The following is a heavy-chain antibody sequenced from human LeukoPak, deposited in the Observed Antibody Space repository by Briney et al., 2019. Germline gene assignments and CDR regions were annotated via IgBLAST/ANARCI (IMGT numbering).Heavy chain of an antibody. D-gene: IGHD3-22*01. V-gene: IGHV4-31*03. Sequence: PSQTLSLTCTVSGGPISSGGYFWSWIRQHPGKGLEWIGSFYYSGSPHYNPSLKSRVTIPVDTSKNQFSLKLSAVTAADTAVYYCARAERAMIVVAPNWFDPWGQGTLVTVSS. CDR2: FYYSGSP. CDR1: GGPISSGGYF. J-gene: IGHJ5*02. CDR3: ARAERAMIVVAPNWFDP.